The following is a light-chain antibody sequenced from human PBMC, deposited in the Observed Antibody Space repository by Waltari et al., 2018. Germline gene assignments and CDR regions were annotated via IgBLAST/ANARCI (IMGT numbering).Light chain of an antibody. Sequence: DIQMTQSPPALSASVGDRVTITFRASQNVNNWLAWYQQKPGKPPKLLIQKASSLESGVPSRFSGSGSGTEFALTISDVQPDDCATYYCQQYNSYSLTFGQGTKVEIK. J-gene: IGKJ1*01. CDR2: KAS. CDR3: QQYNSYSLT. V-gene: IGKV1-5*03. CDR1: QNVNNW.